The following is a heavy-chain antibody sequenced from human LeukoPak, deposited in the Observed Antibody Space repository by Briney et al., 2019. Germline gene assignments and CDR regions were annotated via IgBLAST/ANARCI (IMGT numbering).Heavy chain of an antibody. CDR3: ARWTTVARRPFDY. CDR2: INHSGST. V-gene: IGHV4-34*01. CDR1: GGSFSGYY. D-gene: IGHD4-23*01. Sequence: PSETLSLTCAVYGGSFSGYYWSWIRQPPGKGLEWIGEINHSGSTNYNPSLKGRVTISVDTSKNQFSLKLSSVTAADTAVYYCARWTTVARRPFDYWGQGTLVTVSS. J-gene: IGHJ4*02.